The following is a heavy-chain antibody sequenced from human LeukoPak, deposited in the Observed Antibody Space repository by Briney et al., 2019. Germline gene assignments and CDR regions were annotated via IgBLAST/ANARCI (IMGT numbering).Heavy chain of an antibody. V-gene: IGHV1-2*02. CDR2: INPNSGGT. CDR1: GYTFTGYY. Sequence: ASVKVSCKASGYTFTGYYMHWVRQAPGQGLAWMGWINPNSGGTNYAQKFQGRVTMTRDTSISTAYMELSRLRSDDTAVYYCARDLAYCGGDCYSNFDYWGQGTLVTVSS. J-gene: IGHJ4*02. D-gene: IGHD2-21*02. CDR3: ARDLAYCGGDCYSNFDY.